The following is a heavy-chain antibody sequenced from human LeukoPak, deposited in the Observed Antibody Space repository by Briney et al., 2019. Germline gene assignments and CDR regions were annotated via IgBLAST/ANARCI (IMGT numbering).Heavy chain of an antibody. Sequence: GGSLRLSCAGSGFTFSNYWIHWVRQAPGKGLVWVSRINGDASSTTYADSVKGRFIISRDNAKNTVYLQMNSLRAEDTAVYYCARGLGGIGPPAWGQGTLVSVSS. CDR2: INGDASST. V-gene: IGHV3-74*01. D-gene: IGHD1-1*01. CDR1: GFTFSNYW. CDR3: ARGLGGIGPPA. J-gene: IGHJ5*02.